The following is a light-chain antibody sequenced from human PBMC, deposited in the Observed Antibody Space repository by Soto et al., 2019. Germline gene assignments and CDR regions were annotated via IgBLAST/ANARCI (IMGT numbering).Light chain of an antibody. CDR3: SSYVSSKNLV. CDR2: EVS. J-gene: IGLJ2*01. V-gene: IGLV2-8*01. CDR1: SSDVGGYNY. Sequence: QSALTQPPSASGSPGQSVTISCTGTSSDVGGYNYVSWYQQHPGKAPKLMIYEVSKRPSGVPDRFSGSKSGNTASLTVSGLQAEDEADYYCSSYVSSKNLVFGGGTKLTVL.